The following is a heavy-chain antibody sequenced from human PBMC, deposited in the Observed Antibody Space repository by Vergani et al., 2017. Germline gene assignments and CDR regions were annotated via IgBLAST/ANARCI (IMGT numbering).Heavy chain of an antibody. CDR3: ARATVAGIFDY. CDR1: GGPISSHY. Sequence: QVQLQESGPGLVKPSETLSLTCTVSGGPISSHYWSWIRQPPGKGLEWIGYIYYSGSTNYNPSLKSRVTISVDTSQIQFSLKLRSVTAADTAVYYCARATVAGIFDYGGQGTLVTVSS. D-gene: IGHD6-19*01. V-gene: IGHV4-59*11. CDR2: IYYSGST. J-gene: IGHJ4*02.